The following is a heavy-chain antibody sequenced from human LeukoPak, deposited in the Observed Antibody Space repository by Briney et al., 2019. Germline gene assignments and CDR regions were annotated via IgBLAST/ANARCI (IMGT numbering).Heavy chain of an antibody. Sequence: PSETLSLTCTVSGGSMSSYYWSWIRQPPGKGLEWIGYIYYSGSTNYNPSLNSRVTISVDTSKNQFSLRLSSVTAADTAVYYCGRSLSSAWYYFAYWGQGTLVTVSS. CDR1: GGSMSSYY. CDR3: GRSLSSAWYYFAY. J-gene: IGHJ4*02. V-gene: IGHV4-59*01. CDR2: IYYSGST. D-gene: IGHD6-19*01.